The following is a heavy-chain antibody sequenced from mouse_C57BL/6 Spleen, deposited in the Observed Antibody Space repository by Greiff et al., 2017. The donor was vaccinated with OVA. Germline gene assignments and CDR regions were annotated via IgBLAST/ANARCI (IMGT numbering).Heavy chain of an antibody. CDR2: ISDGGSYT. V-gene: IGHV5-4*03. D-gene: IGHD1-1*01. CDR1: GFTFSSYA. CDR3: ARVTTVVEGAMDY. Sequence: EVKLMESGGGLVKPGGSLKLSCAASGFTFSSYAMSWVRQTPEKRLEWVATISDGGSYTYYPDNVKGRFTISRDNAKNNLYLQMSHLKSEDTAMYYCARVTTVVEGAMDYWGQGTSVTVSS. J-gene: IGHJ4*01.